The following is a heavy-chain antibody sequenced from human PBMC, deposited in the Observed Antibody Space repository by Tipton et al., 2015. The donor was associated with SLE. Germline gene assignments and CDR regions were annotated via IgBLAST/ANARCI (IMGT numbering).Heavy chain of an antibody. V-gene: IGHV4-59*01. J-gene: IGHJ5*02. Sequence: TLSLTCTVSGGSISSYYWSWIRQPPGKGLEWIGYIYYSGSTNYNPPLKSRVTISVDTSKNQFSLKLTSVTAADTAVYYCARVGATGLTWFDPWGQGTLVTVSS. CDR3: ARVGATGLTWFDP. D-gene: IGHD1-26*01. CDR2: IYYSGST. CDR1: GGSISSYY.